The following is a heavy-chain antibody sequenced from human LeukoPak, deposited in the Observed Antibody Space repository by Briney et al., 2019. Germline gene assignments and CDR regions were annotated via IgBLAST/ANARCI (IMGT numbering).Heavy chain of an antibody. CDR3: ARHVDTNWFDP. V-gene: IGHV4-39*01. CDR1: GGSISSSTYY. CDR2: IYNSGST. Sequence: SETLSLTCSVSGGSISSSTYYWGWIRQPPGKGLEWIGNIYNSGSTYYNPSLKSRVTISVDTSRNQFSLKLSSVTAADTAVYYCARHVDTNWFDPWGQGTLVTVSS. D-gene: IGHD3-9*01. J-gene: IGHJ5*02.